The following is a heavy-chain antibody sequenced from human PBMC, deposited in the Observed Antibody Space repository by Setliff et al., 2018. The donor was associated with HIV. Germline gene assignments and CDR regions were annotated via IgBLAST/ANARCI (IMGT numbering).Heavy chain of an antibody. D-gene: IGHD6-19*01. V-gene: IGHV4-61*09. CDR2: IYTSGST. Sequence: SETLSLTCTVSGGSINSGSYYWTWIRQPAGKGLEWIGHIYTSGSTNYNPSLQSRVTMSVDTSKNQFSLRLSSVTAADTAVYFCARILGSHYYYGMDVWGPGTTVTVSS. J-gene: IGHJ6*02. CDR3: ARILGSHYYYGMDV. CDR1: GGSINSGSYY.